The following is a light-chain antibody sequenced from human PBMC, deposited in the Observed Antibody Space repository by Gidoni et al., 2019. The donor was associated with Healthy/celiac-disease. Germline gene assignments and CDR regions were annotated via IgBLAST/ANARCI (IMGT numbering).Light chain of an antibody. CDR1: QSVSSSY. Sequence: EIVLTQSPGTLSLSPGERATLSCRASQSVSSSYLAWHQQKPGQAPRLLIYGASSRATGIPDRFSGSGSGTDFTLTICRLEPEDFAVYYCQQYGSSPLTFGPGTKVDIK. V-gene: IGKV3-20*01. J-gene: IGKJ3*01. CDR3: QQYGSSPLT. CDR2: GAS.